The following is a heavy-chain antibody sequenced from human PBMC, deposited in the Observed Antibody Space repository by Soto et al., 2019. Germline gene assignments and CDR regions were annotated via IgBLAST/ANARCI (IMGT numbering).Heavy chain of an antibody. CDR3: ARVRPIVVVPAAPGERFDP. J-gene: IGHJ5*02. Sequence: GGALRLSCAASGFPFSSYWMTLVRQAPRKGVEWVANIKQDGSEKYYVDSVKGRFTISRDNAKNSLYLQMNSLRAEDTAVYYCARVRPIVVVPAAPGERFDPWGQGTLVTVSS. D-gene: IGHD2-2*01. CDR2: IKQDGSEK. V-gene: IGHV3-7*02. CDR1: GFPFSSYW.